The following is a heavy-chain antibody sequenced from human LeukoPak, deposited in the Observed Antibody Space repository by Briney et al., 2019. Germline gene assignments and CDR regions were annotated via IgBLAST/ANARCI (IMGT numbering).Heavy chain of an antibody. CDR1: GGTFSSYA. CDR2: IIPILGIA. Sequence: GASVKVSCKASGGTFSSYAISWVRQAPGQGLEWMGRIIPILGIANYAQKFQGRVTITADKSTSTAYVELSSLRSEDTAVYYCASSLRITMIVVVDHFDIWGQGTMVTVSS. J-gene: IGHJ3*02. D-gene: IGHD3-22*01. CDR3: ASSLRITMIVVVDHFDI. V-gene: IGHV1-69*04.